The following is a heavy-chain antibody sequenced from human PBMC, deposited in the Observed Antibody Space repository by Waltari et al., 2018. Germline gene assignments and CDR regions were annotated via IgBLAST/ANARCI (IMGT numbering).Heavy chain of an antibody. CDR3: ARGSFDSDSYFDV. D-gene: IGHD1-26*01. J-gene: IGHJ2*01. V-gene: IGHV4-38-2*01. Sequence: QVQLQESGPGLGKPSETLSLTCAVSGYPISSGYYWGWIRQPPGKGLEWIGSIYHSGTTYSSPSLKSRVTISVDTSKNQFSLKVTSLTAADTAIYYCARGSFDSDSYFDVWGRGTLVTVSS. CDR1: GYPISSGYY. CDR2: IYHSGTT.